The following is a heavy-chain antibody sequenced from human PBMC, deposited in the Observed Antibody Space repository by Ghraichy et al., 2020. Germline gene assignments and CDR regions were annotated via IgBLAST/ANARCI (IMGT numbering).Heavy chain of an antibody. D-gene: IGHD1-7*01. V-gene: IGHV4-31*03. Sequence: SETLSLTCTVSGGSISSGGYYWSWIRQHPGKGLEWIGYIYYSGSTYYNPSLKSRVTISVDTSKNQFSLKLSSVTAADTAVYYCARSELELRFDYYYYGMDVWGQGTTVTVSS. J-gene: IGHJ6*02. CDR2: IYYSGST. CDR1: GGSISSGGYY. CDR3: ARSELELRFDYYYYGMDV.